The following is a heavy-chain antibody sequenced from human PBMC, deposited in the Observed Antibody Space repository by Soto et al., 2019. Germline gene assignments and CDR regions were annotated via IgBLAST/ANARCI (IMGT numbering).Heavy chain of an antibody. Sequence: GSLRLSCAGSGFALKNYAMSWVRQAPGKGLEWVSGISGSGGSTYDTDSVKGWFTMSRDNSKNTMYLQMNSLRAEDTAVYYGSKWYCSGGSCYPTFDTWGQGTLVTVSS. CDR2: ISGSGGST. CDR3: SKWYCSGGSCYPTFDT. J-gene: IGHJ4*02. V-gene: IGHV3-23*01. D-gene: IGHD2-15*01. CDR1: GFALKNYA.